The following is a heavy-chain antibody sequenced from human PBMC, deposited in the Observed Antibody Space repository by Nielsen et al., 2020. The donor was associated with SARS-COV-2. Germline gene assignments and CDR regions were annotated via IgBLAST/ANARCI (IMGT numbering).Heavy chain of an antibody. Sequence: GGSLRLSCAASGFTFSDSYMSWIRQAPGKGLEWISYISSSGSYTNYADSLKGRFTISRDNAKNSLYLQMNSLRAEDTAIYYCARVPITMVRGGYYYYYGMDVWGQGTTVTVSS. CDR3: ARVPITMVRGGYYYYYGMDV. D-gene: IGHD3-10*01. CDR1: GFTFSDSY. J-gene: IGHJ6*02. V-gene: IGHV3-11*05. CDR2: ISSSGSYT.